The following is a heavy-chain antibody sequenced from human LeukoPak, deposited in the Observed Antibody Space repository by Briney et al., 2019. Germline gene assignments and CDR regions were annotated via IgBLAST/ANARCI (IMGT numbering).Heavy chain of an antibody. J-gene: IGHJ3*02. CDR3: ARGGRRWLQFYLTPPNDAFDI. CDR1: GGSISSYY. V-gene: IGHV4-59*01. Sequence: SETLSLTCTVSGGSISSYYWSWIRQPPGKGLEWIGYIYYSGSTNYNPSLKSRVTISVDTSKNQFSLKLSSVTAADTAVYYCARGGRRWLQFYLTPPNDAFDIWGQGTMVTVSS. CDR2: IYYSGST. D-gene: IGHD5-24*01.